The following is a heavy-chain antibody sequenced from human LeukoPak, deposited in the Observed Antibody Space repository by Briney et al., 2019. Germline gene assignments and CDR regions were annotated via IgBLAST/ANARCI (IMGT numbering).Heavy chain of an antibody. J-gene: IGHJ3*02. D-gene: IGHD3-22*01. V-gene: IGHV3-21*01. CDR1: GFTFSSYS. CDR2: ISSSSSYI. Sequence: KPGGSLRLSCAASGFTFSSYSMNWVRQAPGKGLEWVSSISSSSSYIYYADSVKGRFTISRDNAKNSLYLQMNSLRAEDTAVYYCARANYDFDAFDIWGQGTMVTVSS. CDR3: ARANYDFDAFDI.